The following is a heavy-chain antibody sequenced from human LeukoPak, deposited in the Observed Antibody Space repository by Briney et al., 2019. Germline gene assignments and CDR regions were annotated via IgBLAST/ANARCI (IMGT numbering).Heavy chain of an antibody. J-gene: IGHJ4*02. D-gene: IGHD5-18*01. Sequence: GGSLRLSCAASGFTFSSYGMHWVRQAPGKGLEWVAIIWYDGSNKYYADSVKGRFTISRDNSKNTLYLQMNSLRVEDTAVYYCASVWRALGYTIDYWGQGTQVAVSS. CDR3: ASVWRALGYTIDY. CDR2: IWYDGSNK. CDR1: GFTFSSYG. V-gene: IGHV3-33*01.